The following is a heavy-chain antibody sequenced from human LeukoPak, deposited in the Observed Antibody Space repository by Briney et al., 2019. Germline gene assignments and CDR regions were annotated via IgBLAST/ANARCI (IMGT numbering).Heavy chain of an antibody. CDR2: IDPSDSYT. V-gene: IGHV5-10-1*01. D-gene: IGHD2-15*01. Sequence: GESLKISCKGSGYSFTTYWINWVRQMPGKGLEWMGRIDPSDSYTNYSPSFQGHVTISADKSISTVYLQWNSLKASDTAMYYRATPPTTLDYWGRGTLVTVSS. CDR1: GYSFTTYW. CDR3: ATPPTTLDY. J-gene: IGHJ4*02.